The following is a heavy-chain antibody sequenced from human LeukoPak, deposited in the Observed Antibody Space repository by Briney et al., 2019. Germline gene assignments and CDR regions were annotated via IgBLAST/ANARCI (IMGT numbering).Heavy chain of an antibody. D-gene: IGHD1-26*01. CDR2: ITPIFGTA. Sequence: GASVKVSCKASGGTFSSYAISWVRQAPGQGLEWMGGITPIFGTANYAQKFQGRVTITADESTSTAYMELSSLRSEDTAVYYCATEWVWEPLYYWGQGTLVTVSS. J-gene: IGHJ4*02. CDR3: ATEWVWEPLYY. V-gene: IGHV1-69*13. CDR1: GGTFSSYA.